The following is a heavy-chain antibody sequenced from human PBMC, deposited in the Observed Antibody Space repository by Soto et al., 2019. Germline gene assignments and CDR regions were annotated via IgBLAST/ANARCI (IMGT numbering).Heavy chain of an antibody. CDR3: ARDRDDYGSGNYYNRIDF. V-gene: IGHV1-69*01. J-gene: IGHJ4*02. D-gene: IGHD3-10*01. Sequence: QVQLVQSGAEVKKPGSSVKVSCKASGGIFSTYAISWLRQAPGQGLEWMGGIIPLFGTPNYAQRFQGRVTSTADESTSTAYMDLSSLRSEDTAVYYCARDRDDYGSGNYYNRIDFWGQGTLVTVSS. CDR1: GGIFSTYA. CDR2: IIPLFGTP.